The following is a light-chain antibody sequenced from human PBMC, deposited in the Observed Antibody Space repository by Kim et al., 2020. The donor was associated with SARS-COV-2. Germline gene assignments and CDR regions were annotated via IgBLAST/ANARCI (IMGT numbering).Light chain of an antibody. CDR3: QQYDNPP. J-gene: IGKJ3*01. CDR1: QDISNY. V-gene: IGKV1-33*01. Sequence: DIQMTQSPSSLSASVGDRVTITCQASQDISNYLNWYQQKPGKAPKLLIYDASNLETGVPSRFSGSGSGTDFTFTISSPQPEDIATYYCQQYDNPPFGPGTKVDIK. CDR2: DAS.